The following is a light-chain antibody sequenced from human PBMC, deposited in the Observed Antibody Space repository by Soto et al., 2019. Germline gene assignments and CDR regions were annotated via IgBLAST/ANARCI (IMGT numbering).Light chain of an antibody. CDR1: QSVSSD. CDR3: QQYNNWPPIT. Sequence: EIVMTQSPATLSVSPGERATLSCRASQSVSSDLAWYHQKPGQAPRLLIYGASTRATGIPARFSGSGSGTEFTLSISSLRSEDFAVYYCQQYNNWPPITFGQGTRLEIK. J-gene: IGKJ5*01. V-gene: IGKV3-15*01. CDR2: GAS.